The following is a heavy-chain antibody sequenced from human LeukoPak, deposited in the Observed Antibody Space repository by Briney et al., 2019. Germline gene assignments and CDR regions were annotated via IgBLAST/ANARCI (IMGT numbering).Heavy chain of an antibody. CDR2: IYYSGST. D-gene: IGHD6-13*01. J-gene: IGHJ3*02. V-gene: IGHV4-59*01. Sequence: SETLSLTCTVSGGSISGYYWSWIRQPPGKGLEWIGYIYYSGSTNYNPSLKSPVTISVDTSKNQFSLKLSSVTAADTAVYYCARDRSSSWSTGAFDIWAKGQWSPSLQ. CDR1: GGSISGYY. CDR3: ARDRSSSWSTGAFDI.